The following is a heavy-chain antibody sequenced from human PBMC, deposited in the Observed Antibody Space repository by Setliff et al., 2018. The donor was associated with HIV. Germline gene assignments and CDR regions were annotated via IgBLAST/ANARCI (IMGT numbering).Heavy chain of an antibody. CDR3: ARVVDADYLDY. J-gene: IGHJ4*02. Sequence: ETLSLTCTVSGVSIRSSSSYWGWIRQPPGKGLEWIGIIYYSGSTYYKPSLKSRVTISVDTSKNQFSLKLNSVTAADTAMYYCARVVDADYLDYWGQGTPVTVSS. D-gene: IGHD2-15*01. CDR1: GVSIRSSSSY. CDR2: IYYSGST. V-gene: IGHV4-39*01.